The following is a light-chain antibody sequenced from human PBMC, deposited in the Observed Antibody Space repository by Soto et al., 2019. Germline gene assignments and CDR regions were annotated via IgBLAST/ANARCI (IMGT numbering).Light chain of an antibody. CDR1: QDIRTY. Sequence: DLQMTQSPSSLSAYVGDRVTITCQASQDIRTYLNWYQQKPGKAPQLLIYDASNLETGVPSRFSGSGSGTDFTFTISSLQPEDIATYYCQQYDNLPPYTFGQGTKLEIK. J-gene: IGKJ2*01. CDR3: QQYDNLPPYT. V-gene: IGKV1-33*01. CDR2: DAS.